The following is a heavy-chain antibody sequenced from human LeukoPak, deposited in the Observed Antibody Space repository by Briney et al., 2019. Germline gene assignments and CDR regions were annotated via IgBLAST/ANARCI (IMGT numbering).Heavy chain of an antibody. J-gene: IGHJ3*02. CDR1: GFPFSSYA. V-gene: IGHV3-23*01. CDR2: ISGSGGST. CDR3: ANVELTIIVVHAAFDI. Sequence: GGSLRLSCAASGFPFSSYAMSWVRHATGKGLEWVSAISGSGGSTYYADSVKGRFTISRDHYKNTLYLQMNSLRAENTAVYYCANVELTIIVVHAAFDIWGQGTMVTVSS. D-gene: IGHD3-22*01.